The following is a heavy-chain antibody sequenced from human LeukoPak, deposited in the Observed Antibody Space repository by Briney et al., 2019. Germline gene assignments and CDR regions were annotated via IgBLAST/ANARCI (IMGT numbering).Heavy chain of an antibody. V-gene: IGHV4-59*01. CDR2: IHYRGST. J-gene: IGHJ4*02. CDR1: GGSISSNY. D-gene: IGHD3-22*01. CDR3: AREVGGWLNA. Sequence: SETPSLTCTVSGGSISSNYWSWIRQPPGKGLEWIGYIHYRGSTNYNPSLKSRVTISVDTSKNQFSLRLSSVTAADTAVYYCAREVGGWLNAWGQGTLVTVSS.